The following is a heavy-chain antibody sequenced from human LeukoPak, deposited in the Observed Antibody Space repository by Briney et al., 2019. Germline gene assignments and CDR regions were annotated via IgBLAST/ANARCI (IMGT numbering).Heavy chain of an antibody. J-gene: IGHJ6*02. V-gene: IGHV4-31*03. CDR3: AGSEAPITPPPYGMGV. Sequence: SETLPLTCTLSGDSISSGGYCWNWFRQHPGKGLEWIGYIYSSGNTFYNPSLKSRVIISVDTSKNQFSLKLSSVTAADTALYYCAGSEAPITPPPYGMGVWGQGTKVTVSS. CDR1: GDSISSGGYC. CDR2: IYSSGNT. D-gene: IGHD3-10*01.